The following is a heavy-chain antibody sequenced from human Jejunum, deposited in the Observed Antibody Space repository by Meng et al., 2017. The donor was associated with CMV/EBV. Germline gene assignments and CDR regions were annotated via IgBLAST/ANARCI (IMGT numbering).Heavy chain of an antibody. CDR2: INDSGGTT. Sequence: SGFTFSSYAMSWVRQAPGKGLEWVSGINDSGGTTYYADSVKGRFTISRDNSKNTLYLQMNSLRAEDTALYYCARGGGTVTTITDYWGQGTLVTVSS. CDR1: GFTFSSYA. V-gene: IGHV3-23*01. J-gene: IGHJ4*02. D-gene: IGHD4-17*01. CDR3: ARGGGTVTTITDY.